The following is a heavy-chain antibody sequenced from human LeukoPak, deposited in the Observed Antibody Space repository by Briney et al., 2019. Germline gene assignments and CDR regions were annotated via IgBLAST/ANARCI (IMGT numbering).Heavy chain of an antibody. D-gene: IGHD3-10*01. CDR2: IIPMFGTA. V-gene: IGHV1-69*13. J-gene: IGHJ5*02. CDR3: ARFGHGQYGSGSSLNWFDP. CDR1: GGTFSSYA. Sequence: RASVKVSCKASGGTFSSYAISWVRQAPGQGLEWMGGIIPMFGTANYAQKFQGRVTITADESTSTAYMELSSLRSEDTAVYYCARFGHGQYGSGSSLNWFDPWGQGTLVTVSS.